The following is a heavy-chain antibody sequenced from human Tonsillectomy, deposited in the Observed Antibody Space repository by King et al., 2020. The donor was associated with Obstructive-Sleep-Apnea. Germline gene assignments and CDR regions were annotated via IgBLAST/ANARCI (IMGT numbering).Heavy chain of an antibody. J-gene: IGHJ4*02. D-gene: IGHD5-12*01. Sequence: QLQESGPGLVKPSETLSLTCTVSADSISNYYWSGIRQPPGKGLEWIGYMFYSGNTNYNPSLQSRVTMSVDTSKIQFSLRLNSVTAADTAIYYCARHRGVEDYGGYGDYFDYWGQGTLVTVSS. CDR1: ADSISNYY. CDR2: MFYSGNT. V-gene: IGHV4-59*08. CDR3: ARHRGVEDYGGYGDYFDY.